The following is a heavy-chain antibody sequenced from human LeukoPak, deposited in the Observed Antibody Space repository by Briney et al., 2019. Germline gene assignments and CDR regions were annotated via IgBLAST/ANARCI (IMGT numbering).Heavy chain of an antibody. J-gene: IGHJ4*02. D-gene: IGHD6-13*01. CDR1: GYTFTSYA. Sequence: RASVKVSCKASGYTFTSYAMNWVRQAPGQGLEWMGWINTNTGNPTYAQGFTGRFVFSLDTSVSTAYLQISSLRAKDTAVYYCASMYSSSWTGFADYWGQGTLVTVSS. V-gene: IGHV7-4-1*02. CDR3: ASMYSSSWTGFADY. CDR2: INTNTGNP.